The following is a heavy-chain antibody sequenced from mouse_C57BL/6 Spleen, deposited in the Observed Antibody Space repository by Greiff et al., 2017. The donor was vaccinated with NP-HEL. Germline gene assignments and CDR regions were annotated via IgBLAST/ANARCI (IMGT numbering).Heavy chain of an antibody. J-gene: IGHJ2*01. CDR1: GFTFSSYA. CDR2: ISSGGDYI. V-gene: IGHV5-9-1*02. D-gene: IGHD2-1*01. Sequence: VQLKESGEGLVKPGGSLKLSCAASGFTFSSYAMSWVRQTPEKRLEWVAYISSGGDYIYYADTVKGRFTISRDNARNTLYLQMSSLKSEDTAMYYCTREGGYGNLYYFDYWGQGTTLTVSS. CDR3: TREGGYGNLYYFDY.